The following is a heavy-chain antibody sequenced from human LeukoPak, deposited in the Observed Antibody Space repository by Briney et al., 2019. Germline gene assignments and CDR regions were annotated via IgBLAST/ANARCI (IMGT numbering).Heavy chain of an antibody. Sequence: SETLSLTCTVSGGSVTSYGYYWGWIRRPPGKGLEWIGSISYGGTTYFNPSLQSRVTISVDASKNQFSLNLGSVTAADTALYYCARHGHGAKFDYWGQGTLVTVSS. CDR2: ISYGGTT. CDR3: ARHGHGAKFDY. J-gene: IGHJ4*02. D-gene: IGHD4-17*01. V-gene: IGHV4-39*01. CDR1: GGSVTSYGYY.